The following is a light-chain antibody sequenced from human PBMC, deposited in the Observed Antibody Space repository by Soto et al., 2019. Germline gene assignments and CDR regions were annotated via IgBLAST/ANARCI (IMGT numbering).Light chain of an antibody. Sequence: QSALTQPASVSGSPGQSITISCTGTSSDVGDYNYVSWYQQHPVKAPKLMIYDVSSRPSGISNRFSGSKSGNTASLTISGVQAEGEADYYCSSYASSSTVIFGGGTKLTVL. J-gene: IGLJ2*01. CDR3: SSYASSSTVI. V-gene: IGLV2-14*01. CDR1: SSDVGDYNY. CDR2: DVS.